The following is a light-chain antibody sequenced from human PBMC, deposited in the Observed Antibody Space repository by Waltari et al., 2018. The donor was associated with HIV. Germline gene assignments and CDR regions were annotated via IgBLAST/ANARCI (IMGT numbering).Light chain of an antibody. Sequence: QPVLTQAPSASGTPGQTVTISCSGTISNIGKNTVNWYQHLPGTAPKPLIYNDNQRPSGVPDRFSGSKSGTSASLAISGLQSEDEADYYCASWDERLTGQGVFGGGTRLTVL. J-gene: IGLJ2*01. CDR3: ASWDERLTGQGV. CDR1: ISNIGKNT. CDR2: NDN. V-gene: IGLV1-44*01.